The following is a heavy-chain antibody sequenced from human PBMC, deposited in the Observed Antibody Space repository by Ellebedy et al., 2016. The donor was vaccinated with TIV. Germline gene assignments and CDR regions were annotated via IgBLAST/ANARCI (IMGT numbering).Heavy chain of an antibody. J-gene: IGHJ5*02. Sequence: ASVKVSXXASGYTFTSYAMHWVRQAPGQRLEWMGWINAGNGNTKYSQKFQGRVTITRDTSASTAYMELSSLRSEDTAVYYCARAPTWGIAAAGIHDPWGQGTLVTVSS. CDR1: GYTFTSYA. CDR3: ARAPTWGIAAAGIHDP. V-gene: IGHV1-3*01. D-gene: IGHD6-13*01. CDR2: INAGNGNT.